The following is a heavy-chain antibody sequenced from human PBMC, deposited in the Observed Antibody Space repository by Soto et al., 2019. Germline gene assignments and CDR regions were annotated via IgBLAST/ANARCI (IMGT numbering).Heavy chain of an antibody. CDR1: GYTFTGYY. Sequence: ASVKVSCKASGYTFTGYYMHWVRRAPGQGLEWMGWINPNSGGTNYAQKFQGRVTMTRDTSISTAYMELSRLRSDDTAVYYCARDEDYYDSSGPGRWGQGTLVTVSS. D-gene: IGHD3-22*01. J-gene: IGHJ4*02. V-gene: IGHV1-2*02. CDR2: INPNSGGT. CDR3: ARDEDYYDSSGPGR.